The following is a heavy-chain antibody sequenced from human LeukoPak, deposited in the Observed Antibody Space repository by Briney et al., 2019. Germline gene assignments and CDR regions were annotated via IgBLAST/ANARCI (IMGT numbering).Heavy chain of an antibody. Sequence: SETLSLTCTVSGGSISSYYWSWIRQPPGKGLEWIGYIYYSGGTNYNPSPKSRVTISVDTSKNQFSLKLSSVTAADTAVYYCARGGGNVDYWGQGTLVTVSS. D-gene: IGHD5-12*01. V-gene: IGHV4-59*01. J-gene: IGHJ4*02. CDR3: ARGGGNVDY. CDR1: GGSISSYY. CDR2: IYYSGGT.